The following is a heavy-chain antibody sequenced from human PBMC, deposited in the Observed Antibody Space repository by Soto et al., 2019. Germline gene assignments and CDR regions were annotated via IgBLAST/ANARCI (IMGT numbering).Heavy chain of an antibody. Sequence: PSETLSLTCTVSGGSISSYYWSWIRQPPGKGLEWIGYIYYSGSTNYNPSLKSRVTISVDTSKNQFSLKLSSVTAADTAVYYCARYSSSFYYYYGMDVWGQGTTVTSP. CDR3: ARYSSSFYYYYGMDV. CDR1: GGSISSYY. D-gene: IGHD6-6*01. J-gene: IGHJ6*02. V-gene: IGHV4-59*01. CDR2: IYYSGST.